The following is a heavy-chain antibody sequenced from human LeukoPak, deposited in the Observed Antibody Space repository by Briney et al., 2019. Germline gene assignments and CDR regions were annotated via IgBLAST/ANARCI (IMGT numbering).Heavy chain of an antibody. CDR3: ARGAVLLCFEWLLPDYYYYYMYV. CDR2: INHSGST. CDR1: GGSFSGYY. J-gene: IGHJ6*03. V-gene: IGHV4-34*01. D-gene: IGHD3-3*01. Sequence: PSETLSLTCAVYGGSFSGYYWSWIRKPPGKGLEWIGEINHSGSTNYNPSLKSRVTISVDTSKNQFSLKLSSVTAADTAVYYCARGAVLLCFEWLLPDYYYYYMYVCGKGNTVTVSS.